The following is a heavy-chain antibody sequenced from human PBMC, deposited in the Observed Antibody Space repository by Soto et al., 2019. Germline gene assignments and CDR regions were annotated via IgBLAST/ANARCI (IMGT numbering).Heavy chain of an antibody. V-gene: IGHV5-10-1*01. J-gene: IGHJ6*02. CDR2: IDPSDSYT. Sequence: GESLKISCKGSGYSFTSYWISWVRQMPGKGLEWMGRIDPSDSYTNYSPSFQGHVTISADKSISTAYLQWSSLKASGTAMYYCARQRGSSSRYYYYGMDVWGQGTTVTVSS. CDR1: GYSFTSYW. D-gene: IGHD6-6*01. CDR3: ARQRGSSSRYYYYGMDV.